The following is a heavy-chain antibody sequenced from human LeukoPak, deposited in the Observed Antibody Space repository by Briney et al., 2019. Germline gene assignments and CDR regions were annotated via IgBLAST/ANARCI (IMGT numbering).Heavy chain of an antibody. Sequence: GASVKVSCKASGYTFTSHGISWVRQAPGQGLEWMGWINPNSGGTNYAQKFQGWVTMTRDTSISTAYMELSRLRSDDTAVYYCARGQSSSYDFWSGYANWFDPWGQGTLVTVSS. CDR1: GYTFTSHG. D-gene: IGHD3-3*01. J-gene: IGHJ5*02. V-gene: IGHV1-2*04. CDR3: ARGQSSSYDFWSGYANWFDP. CDR2: INPNSGGT.